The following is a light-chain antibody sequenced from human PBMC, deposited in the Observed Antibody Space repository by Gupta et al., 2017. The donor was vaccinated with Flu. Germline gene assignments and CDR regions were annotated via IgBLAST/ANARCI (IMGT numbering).Light chain of an antibody. CDR3: QVWDRRTDHVV. V-gene: IGLV3-21*02. CDR2: DDS. CDR1: DIGTKS. Sequence: SSVLPQPPSLSVAHGQTARITGGGNDIGTKSVQWYQQKPGQAPLLVVYDDSDRPSGIPERFSGSNSVNTATLTISRVEGGDEADYYCQVWDRRTDHVVFGGGTKLTVL. J-gene: IGLJ2*01.